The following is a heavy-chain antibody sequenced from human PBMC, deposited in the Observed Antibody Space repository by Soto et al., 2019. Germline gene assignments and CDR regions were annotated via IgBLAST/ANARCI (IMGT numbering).Heavy chain of an antibody. Sequence: EVQLVESGGGLVQPGGSLKLSCAASGFTFSGSAMHWVRQASGKGLEWVARISSKAHSYATAYAASVKGRFTISRDDSKNTAFLQMNSLATEDTAVYYCTGVGVPRGWYFDLWGRGTLVTVSS. CDR2: ISSKAHSYAT. CDR3: TGVGVPRGWYFDL. V-gene: IGHV3-73*02. CDR1: GFTFSGSA. D-gene: IGHD1-26*01. J-gene: IGHJ2*01.